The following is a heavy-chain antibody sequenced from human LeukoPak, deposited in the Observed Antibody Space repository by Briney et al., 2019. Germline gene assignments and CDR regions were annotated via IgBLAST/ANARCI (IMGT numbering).Heavy chain of an antibody. D-gene: IGHD1-26*01. Sequence: SETPSLTCAVYGGSFSGYYWSWIRQPPGKGLEWIGEINHSGSTNYNPSLKSRVTISVDTSKNQFSLKLSSVTAADTAVYYCARYSGSGSYYLPFDYWGQGTLVTVSS. CDR1: GGSFSGYY. CDR3: ARYSGSGSYYLPFDY. J-gene: IGHJ4*02. CDR2: INHSGST. V-gene: IGHV4-34*01.